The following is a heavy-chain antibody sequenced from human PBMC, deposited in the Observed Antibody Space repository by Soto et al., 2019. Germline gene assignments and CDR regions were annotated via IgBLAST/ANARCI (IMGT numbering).Heavy chain of an antibody. CDR2: IIPIPGTA. CDR1: GGTFGSYA. Sequence: QVQLVQSGAEVKKPGSSVKVSCKASGGTFGSYAISWVRQAPGQGLEWMGGIIPIPGTANYAQKFQGTVKIAADESTSTAYMELSSLRSEDTAVYYCARSQGSSTSLEIYYYYYYGMDVWGQGTTVTVSS. D-gene: IGHD2-2*01. V-gene: IGHV1-69*01. CDR3: ARSQGSSTSLEIYYYYYYGMDV. J-gene: IGHJ6*02.